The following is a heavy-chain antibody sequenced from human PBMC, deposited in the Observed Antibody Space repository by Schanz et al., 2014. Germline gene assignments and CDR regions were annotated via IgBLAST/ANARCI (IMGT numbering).Heavy chain of an antibody. J-gene: IGHJ4*02. CDR1: GFTFSSYS. CDR3: ARARSWPDY. Sequence: VQLVESGGGLVQPGGSLRLSCSASGFTFSSYSMYWVRQAPGKGLEYVSVISSNGGSTDFADSVKGRFTISRDNAKNSLYLQMNSLRAEDTAVYYCARARSWPDYWGQGTLVTVSS. CDR2: ISSNGGST. V-gene: IGHV3-64*04. D-gene: IGHD6-13*01.